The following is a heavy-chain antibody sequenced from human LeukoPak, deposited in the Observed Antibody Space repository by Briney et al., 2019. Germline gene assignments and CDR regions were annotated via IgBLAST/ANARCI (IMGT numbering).Heavy chain of an antibody. CDR2: IYYSGST. Sequence: KPSETLSLTCTVPGGSISSSYWSWIRQPPGKGLEWIGYIYYSGSTNYNPSLKSRVTISVDTSKNQFSLKLSSVTAADTAVYYCARDYGSGSFPDAFDIWGQGTMVTVSS. CDR1: GGSISSSY. D-gene: IGHD3-10*01. V-gene: IGHV4-59*01. CDR3: ARDYGSGSFPDAFDI. J-gene: IGHJ3*02.